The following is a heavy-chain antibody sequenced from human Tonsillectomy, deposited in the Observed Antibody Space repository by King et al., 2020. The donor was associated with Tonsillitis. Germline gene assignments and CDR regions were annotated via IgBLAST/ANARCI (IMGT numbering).Heavy chain of an antibody. V-gene: IGHV3-53*04. Sequence: VQLVESGGGLVQPGGSRRLSCAVSGFTITDNYMSWVRQAPGKGLEWVAVIYGGGATFYADSVKGRFIISRHNGKNTLYLQMKSLRADDTAGYYCARDLNFGDSNHYYGMDVWGQGTTVTVSS. CDR1: GFTITDNY. CDR2: IYGGGAT. J-gene: IGHJ6*02. D-gene: IGHD2-15*01. CDR3: ARDLNFGDSNHYYGMDV.